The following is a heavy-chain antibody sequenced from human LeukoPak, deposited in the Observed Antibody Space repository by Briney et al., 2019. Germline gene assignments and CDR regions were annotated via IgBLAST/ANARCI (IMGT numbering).Heavy chain of an antibody. CDR2: IYYSGST. J-gene: IGHJ4*02. CDR1: GGSVSSGDYY. V-gene: IGHV4-30-4*01. D-gene: IGHD4-23*01. Sequence: SETLSLTCTVSGGSVSSGDYYWSWIRQPPGTGLEWIGYIYYSGSTYYNPSLKSRVPISVDTSKNQFSLKLSSVTAADTAVYYCARDHLNEGNHLDYWGQGTLVTVSS. CDR3: ARDHLNEGNHLDY.